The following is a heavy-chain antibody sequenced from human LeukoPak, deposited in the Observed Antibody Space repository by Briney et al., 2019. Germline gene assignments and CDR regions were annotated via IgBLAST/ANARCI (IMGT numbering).Heavy chain of an antibody. J-gene: IGHJ6*02. CDR1: GFTFSSYD. V-gene: IGHV3-13*01. D-gene: IGHD6-19*01. Sequence: GGSLRLSCAASGFTFSSYDMHWVRQATGKGLEWVSAIGTVGDTYYPGSVKGRFTISRENAKNSLYLQMNSLRAGDTAVYYCARTYSSGWYRGYYYGMDVWGQGTTVTVSS. CDR3: ARTYSSGWYRGYYYGMDV. CDR2: IGTVGDT.